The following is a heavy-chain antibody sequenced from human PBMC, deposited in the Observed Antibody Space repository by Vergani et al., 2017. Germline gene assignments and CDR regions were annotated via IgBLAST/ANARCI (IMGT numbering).Heavy chain of an antibody. D-gene: IGHD6-25*01. CDR2: VYHSGST. CDR1: GDSINTADY. V-gene: IGHV4-38-2*02. Sequence: QVHLQESGPGLVKPSETLSLTCSVSGDSINTADYWGWIRKPPGKGLAWIGSVYHSGSTSYNPSLESRVTISVDTSKNQFSLHLNSMTAADTAIYYCAKNSSGGFFDNGGQGALVTVSS. CDR3: AKNSSGGFFDN. J-gene: IGHJ4*02.